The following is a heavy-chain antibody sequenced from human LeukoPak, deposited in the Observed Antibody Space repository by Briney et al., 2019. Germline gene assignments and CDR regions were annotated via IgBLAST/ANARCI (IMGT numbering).Heavy chain of an antibody. V-gene: IGHV3-30-3*01. D-gene: IGHD4-17*01. CDR2: ISYDGSNK. J-gene: IGHJ4*02. Sequence: GGSLRLSCAASGFTFSSYAMHWVRQAPGKGLEWVAVISYDGSNKYYADSVKGRFTISRDNAKNSLYLQMNSLRAEDTAVYYCARGNYGFSEYFDSWGQGTLVTVSS. CDR3: ARGNYGFSEYFDS. CDR1: GFTFSSYA.